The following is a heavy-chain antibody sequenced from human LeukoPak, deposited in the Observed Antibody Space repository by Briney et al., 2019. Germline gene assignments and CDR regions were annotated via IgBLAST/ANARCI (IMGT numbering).Heavy chain of an antibody. D-gene: IGHD2-15*01. CDR1: GYTFTSYD. CDR3: ARGRVKAIGYCSGGSCLVY. Sequence: ASVKVSCKASGYTFTSYDINWVRQATGQGLEWMGWMNPNSGNTGYAQEFQGRVTMTRNTSISTAYMELSSLRSEDTAVYYCARGRVKAIGYCSGGSCLVYWGQGTLVTVSS. CDR2: MNPNSGNT. V-gene: IGHV1-8*01. J-gene: IGHJ4*02.